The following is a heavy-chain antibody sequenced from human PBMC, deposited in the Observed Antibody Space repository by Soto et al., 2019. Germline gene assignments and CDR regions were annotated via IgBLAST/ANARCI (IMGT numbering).Heavy chain of an antibody. CDR1: GFTFDDYA. J-gene: IGHJ6*02. V-gene: IGHV3-9*01. Sequence: HPGGSLRLSCAASGFTFDDYAMHWVRQAPGKGLEWVSGISWNSGSIGYADSVKGRFTISRDNAKNSLYLQMNSLRAEDTALYYCAKDIGIAAAAPSSYYYYGMDVWGQGTTVTVSS. CDR2: ISWNSGSI. CDR3: AKDIGIAAAAPSSYYYYGMDV. D-gene: IGHD6-13*01.